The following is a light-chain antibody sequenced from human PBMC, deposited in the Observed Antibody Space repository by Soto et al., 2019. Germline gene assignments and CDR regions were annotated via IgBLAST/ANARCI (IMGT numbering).Light chain of an antibody. CDR2: KVS. CDR3: QQYNSNSWT. Sequence: DIQMTQSPSTLSASVGDRVTITCRASQRINTWLAWYQQKPGKAPNLLIYKVSNLESGVPSRFSGGGSGTEFTLTISSLQPDDFATYYFQQYNSNSWTFGQGTKVEVK. J-gene: IGKJ1*01. V-gene: IGKV1-5*03. CDR1: QRINTW.